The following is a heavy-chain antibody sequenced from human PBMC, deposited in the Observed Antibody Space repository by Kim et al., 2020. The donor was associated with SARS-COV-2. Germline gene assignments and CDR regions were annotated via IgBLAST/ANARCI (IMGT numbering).Heavy chain of an antibody. Sequence: GGSLRLSCAASGITLTGYWMHLVRQGAGKGLVWVARIDTDGSETFYADSVEGRFTISRDNAKKMVYLEMNSLRLEDTAVYYCVRDRRTWDWGQGTLVTVSS. CDR3: VRDRRTWD. CDR1: GITLTGYW. V-gene: IGHV3-74*01. CDR2: IDTDGSET. D-gene: IGHD1-7*01. J-gene: IGHJ4*02.